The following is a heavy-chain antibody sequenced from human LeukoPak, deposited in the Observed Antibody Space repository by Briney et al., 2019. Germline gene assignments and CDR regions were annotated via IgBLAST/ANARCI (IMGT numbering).Heavy chain of an antibody. CDR1: GFTFSRSA. CDR3: VAGPYDSRGYYRIFDY. Sequence: ASVKVSCKASGFTFSRSAVQWVRQARGQRLEWIGWIVAGSGDTDCAQNFQERVTFTRDMSTSTAYMELSSLRSEDTAVFYCVAGPYDSRGYYRIFDYWGQGTLVTVSP. V-gene: IGHV1-58*01. D-gene: IGHD3-22*01. J-gene: IGHJ4*02. CDR2: IVAGSGDT.